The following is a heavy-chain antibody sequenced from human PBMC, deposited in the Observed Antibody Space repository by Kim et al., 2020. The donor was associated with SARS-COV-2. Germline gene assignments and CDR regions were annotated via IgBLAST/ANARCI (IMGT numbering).Heavy chain of an antibody. CDR3: ANMDWRVSGGY. D-gene: IGHD3-10*01. J-gene: IGHJ4*02. Sequence: GGSLRLSCAASGLTINSYAMSWVRQAPGKGLEWVSALGGAGYTFYADSVKGRFTISRDISKNTLDLHMSSLRAEDTAVYYCANMDWRVSGGYWGQGTLVTVSS. CDR1: GLTINSYA. CDR2: LGGAGYT. V-gene: IGHV3-23*01.